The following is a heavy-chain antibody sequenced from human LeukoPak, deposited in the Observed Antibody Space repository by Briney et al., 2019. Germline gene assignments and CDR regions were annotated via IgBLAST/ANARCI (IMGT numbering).Heavy chain of an antibody. CDR1: GFTVSSNY. CDR2: IYSGGST. D-gene: IGHD3-22*01. J-gene: IGHJ3*02. Sequence: GGSLRLSCAASGFTVSSNYMSWVRQAPGKGLEWVSVIYSGGSTYYADSVKGRFTISRDNSKNTLYLQMNSLRAEDTAVYYCATDYYYDSSGGSGAFDIWGQGTMVTVSS. V-gene: IGHV3-66*02. CDR3: ATDYYYDSSGGSGAFDI.